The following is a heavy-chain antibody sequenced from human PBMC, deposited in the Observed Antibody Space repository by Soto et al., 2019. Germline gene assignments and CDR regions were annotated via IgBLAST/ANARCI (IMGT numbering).Heavy chain of an antibody. V-gene: IGHV1-69*01. CDR2: IIPIFGTA. J-gene: IGHJ6*02. Sequence: QVQLVQSGAEVKKPGSSVKVSCKASGGTFSSYAISWVREAPGQGLEWMGGIIPIFGTANYAQKFQGRVTITADESTSTAYMELSSLRSEDTAVYYCWVRVEYYYGMDVWGQGTTVTVSS. CDR3: WVRVEYYYGMDV. CDR1: GGTFSSYA.